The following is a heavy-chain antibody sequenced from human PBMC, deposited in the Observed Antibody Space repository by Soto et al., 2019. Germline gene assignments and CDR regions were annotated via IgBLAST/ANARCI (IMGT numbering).Heavy chain of an antibody. V-gene: IGHV4-4*07. CDR2: IYTSGST. CDR1: GGSISSYY. D-gene: IGHD1-26*01. J-gene: IGHJ1*01. Sequence: ASETLSLTCTVSGGSISSYYWSWIRQPAGKGLEWIGRIYTSGSTNYNPSLKSRVTMSVDTSKNQLSLKLSSVTAADTAVYYCARSYSGSYYPEYFQHWGQGTLVTVSS. CDR3: ARSYSGSYYPEYFQH.